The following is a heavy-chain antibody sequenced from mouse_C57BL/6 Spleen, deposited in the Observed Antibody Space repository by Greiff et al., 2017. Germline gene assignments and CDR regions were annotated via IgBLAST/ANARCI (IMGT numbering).Heavy chain of an antibody. D-gene: IGHD2-3*01. V-gene: IGHV5-4*01. J-gene: IGHJ2*01. CDR3: ARDAFYDGYYYFDY. CDR2: ISDGGSYT. Sequence: DVMLVESGGGLVKPGGSLKLSCAASGFTFSSYAMSWVRQTPEKRLEWVATISDGGSYTYYPDNVKGRFTISRDNAKNNLYLQMSHLKSEDTAMYYCARDAFYDGYYYFDYWGQGTTLTVSS. CDR1: GFTFSSYA.